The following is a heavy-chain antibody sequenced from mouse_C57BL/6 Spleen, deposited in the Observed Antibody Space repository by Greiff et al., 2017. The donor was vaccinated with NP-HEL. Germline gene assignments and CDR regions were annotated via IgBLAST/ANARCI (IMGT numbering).Heavy chain of an antibody. CDR3: ATSLRRYFDY. CDR1: GYSITSGYY. D-gene: IGHD1-1*01. V-gene: IGHV3-6*01. J-gene: IGHJ2*01. CDR2: ISYDGSN. Sequence: EVKLLESGPGLVKPSQSLSLTCSVTGYSITSGYYWNWLRQFPGNKLEWMGYISYDGSNNYNPSLKNRISITRDTSKNQFFLKLNSVTTEDTATYYCATSLRRYFDYWGQGTTLTVSS.